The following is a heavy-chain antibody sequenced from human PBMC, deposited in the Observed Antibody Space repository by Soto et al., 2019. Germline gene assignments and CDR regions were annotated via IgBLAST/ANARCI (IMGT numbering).Heavy chain of an antibody. D-gene: IGHD3-3*01. CDR2: MNPNSGNT. J-gene: IGHJ6*03. Sequence: ASVKVSCKASGYTFTSYVINWVRQATGQGLEWMGWMNPNSGNTGYAQKFQGRVTMTRNTSISTAYMELSSLRSEDTAVYYCARGVSISSFLEWLPPTYYYYYMDVWGKGTTVTVSS. CDR3: ARGVSISSFLEWLPPTYYYYYMDV. V-gene: IGHV1-8*01. CDR1: GYTFTSYV.